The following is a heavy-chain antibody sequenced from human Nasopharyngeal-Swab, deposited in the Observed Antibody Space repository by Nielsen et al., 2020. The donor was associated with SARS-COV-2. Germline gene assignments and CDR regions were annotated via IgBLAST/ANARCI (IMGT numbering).Heavy chain of an antibody. Sequence: ASVKVSCKASGYTFTSYDINWVRQATGQGLEWMGWMNPNSGNTGYAQKFQGRVTMTRDTSTSTVYMELSSLRSEDTAVYYCARQDIVVVPAAIWLDPWGQGTLVTVSS. D-gene: IGHD2-2*01. CDR1: GYTFTSYD. V-gene: IGHV1-8*01. CDR2: MNPNSGNT. J-gene: IGHJ5*02. CDR3: ARQDIVVVPAAIWLDP.